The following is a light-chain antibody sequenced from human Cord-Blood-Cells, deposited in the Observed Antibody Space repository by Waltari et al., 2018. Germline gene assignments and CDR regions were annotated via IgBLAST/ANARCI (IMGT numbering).Light chain of an antibody. V-gene: IGKV1-39*01. Sequence: DIQMTQSPSSLSASVGDRVTITCRASQSISSYFNWYQQKPGKAPKILIYAASSLQSGVPSRFSGSGSGTDFTLTISSLQPEDFATYYCQQSYSTPFTFGPGTKVDIK. CDR3: QQSYSTPFT. J-gene: IGKJ3*01. CDR1: QSISSY. CDR2: AAS.